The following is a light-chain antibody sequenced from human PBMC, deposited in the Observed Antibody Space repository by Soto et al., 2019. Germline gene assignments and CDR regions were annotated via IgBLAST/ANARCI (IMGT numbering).Light chain of an antibody. V-gene: IGKV1-33*01. CDR2: DVY. Sequence: DIQMTQSPSSLSASVGDTVTITCQASQNINRDLNWYQQKPGKAPKLLIYDVYSLATGVPSRFSGSESATDFILSISSLQPEDVATYYCQQYDYLFTFGPGTKVDI. CDR1: QNINRD. CDR3: QQYDYLFT. J-gene: IGKJ3*01.